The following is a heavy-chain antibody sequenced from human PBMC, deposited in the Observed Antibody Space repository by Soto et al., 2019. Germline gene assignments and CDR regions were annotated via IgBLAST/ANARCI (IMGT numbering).Heavy chain of an antibody. CDR1: GGSFSGYY. CDR2: INHSGST. D-gene: IGHD3-10*01. Sequence: SETLSLTCAVYGGSFSGYYWRWLRQPPGKGLEWIGEINHSGSTNYNPSLKSRVTISVDTSKNQFSLKLSSVTAADTAVYYCARGRLLWFGELRRYFDYWGQGTLVTVS. V-gene: IGHV4-34*01. J-gene: IGHJ4*02. CDR3: ARGRLLWFGELRRYFDY.